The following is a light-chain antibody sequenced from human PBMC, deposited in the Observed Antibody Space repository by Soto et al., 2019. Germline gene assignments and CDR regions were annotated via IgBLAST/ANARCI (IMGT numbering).Light chain of an antibody. Sequence: EIVLTQSPATLSLSPGERATLSCRASQSVSNYLPWYQHKPGQAPRLLIYGASNRATGIPARFSGSGSGTDFTLTISSLEPEDFAVYYCQQRSNWPPLTFGGGTKVEIK. J-gene: IGKJ4*01. V-gene: IGKV3-11*01. CDR3: QQRSNWPPLT. CDR1: QSVSNY. CDR2: GAS.